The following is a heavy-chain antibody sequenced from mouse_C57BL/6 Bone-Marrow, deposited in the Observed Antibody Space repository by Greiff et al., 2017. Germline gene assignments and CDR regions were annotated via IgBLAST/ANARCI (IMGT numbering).Heavy chain of an antibody. D-gene: IGHD2-1*01. CDR1: GYAFSSSW. J-gene: IGHJ2*01. CDR2: LYPGDGDT. CDR3: ARSRGNYPFDY. V-gene: IGHV1-82*01. Sequence: VQLQQSGPELVKPGASVKISCKASGYAFSSSWMNWVKQRPGKGLEWIGRLYPGDGDTNYNGKFKGKATLTADKSSSTAYMQLSSLTSEDSAVYFCARSRGNYPFDYWGQGTTLTVSS.